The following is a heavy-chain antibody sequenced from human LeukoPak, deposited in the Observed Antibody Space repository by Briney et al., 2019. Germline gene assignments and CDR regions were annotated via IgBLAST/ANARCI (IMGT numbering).Heavy chain of an antibody. CDR3: VKDIGFGMIVPRGFAY. V-gene: IGHV3-9*01. CDR2: ISWSSDNL. CDR1: GFNFEDYA. J-gene: IGHJ4*02. D-gene: IGHD3-22*01. Sequence: GGSLRLSCVASGFNFEDYAMHWVRQRPRKGLEWVSGISWSSDNLGYADSVKGRFTISRDNAKKSLYLQMNSLGVEDTAFYYCVKDIGFGMIVPRGFAYWGQGTLVSVSS.